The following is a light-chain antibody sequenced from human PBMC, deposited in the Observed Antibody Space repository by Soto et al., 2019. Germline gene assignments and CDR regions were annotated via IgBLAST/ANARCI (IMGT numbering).Light chain of an antibody. Sequence: QSVLTQPPSASGTPGQRVTISCSGSSSNIGSNYVFWYQHLPGTAPKLLIYRNNQRPSGVPERFSGSKSGTSASLAISGLRSEDETDYYCAAWDDSLSGVVFGGGTKLTVL. CDR1: SSNIGSNY. CDR3: AAWDDSLSGVV. J-gene: IGLJ2*01. V-gene: IGLV1-47*01. CDR2: RNN.